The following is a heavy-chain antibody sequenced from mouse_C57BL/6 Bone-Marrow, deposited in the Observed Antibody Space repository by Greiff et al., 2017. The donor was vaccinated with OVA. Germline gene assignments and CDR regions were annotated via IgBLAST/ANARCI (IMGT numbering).Heavy chain of an antibody. CDR2: IAPEDGDT. V-gene: IGHV14-1*01. J-gene: IGHJ4*01. D-gene: IGHD2-10*01. Sequence: EVQLQQSGAELVRPGASVKLSCTASGFNIKDYYMHWVKQRPEQGLEWIGRIAPEDGDTEYAPQFQGKATMTADTSSNTAYLQLSSLTSEDTAVYYCTTAYYDAMDYWGQGTSVTVSS. CDR1: GFNIKDYY. CDR3: TTAYYDAMDY.